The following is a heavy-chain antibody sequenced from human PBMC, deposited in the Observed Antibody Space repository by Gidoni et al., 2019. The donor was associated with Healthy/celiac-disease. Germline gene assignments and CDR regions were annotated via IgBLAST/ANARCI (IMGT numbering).Heavy chain of an antibody. Sequence: QVQLVQSGAEVKKPGSSVKVSCKASGGTFSSYAIGWVRQAPGQWLAWMGGIIPIFGTANYAQKFQGRVTITADESTSTAYMELSSLRSEDTAVYYCATTLDDFWSGYIYYYYYGMDVWGQGTTVTVSS. CDR3: ATTLDDFWSGYIYYYYYGMDV. V-gene: IGHV1-69*01. D-gene: IGHD3-3*01. CDR2: IIPIFGTA. CDR1: GGTFSSYA. J-gene: IGHJ6*02.